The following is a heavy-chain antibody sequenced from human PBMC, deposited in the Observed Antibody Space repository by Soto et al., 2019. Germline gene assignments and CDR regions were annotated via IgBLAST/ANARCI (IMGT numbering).Heavy chain of an antibody. Sequence: EVHLVQSGGGLVQPGGSLRLSCAASGFTFDDHALHWVRQAPGKGLEWVSGISWNSGSIGYADSVKGRFTISRDNAKNSLYWKMTGRRAEETAFNYCLKDSGGGVGLFDYWGQGTLVTVSS. D-gene: IGHD3-10*01. CDR3: LKDSGGGVGLFDY. CDR2: ISWNSGSI. V-gene: IGHV3-9*01. CDR1: GFTFDDHA. J-gene: IGHJ4*02.